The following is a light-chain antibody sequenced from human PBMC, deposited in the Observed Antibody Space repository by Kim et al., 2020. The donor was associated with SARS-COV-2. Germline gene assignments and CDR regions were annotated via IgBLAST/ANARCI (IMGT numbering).Light chain of an antibody. V-gene: IGLV1-47*01. J-gene: IGLJ3*02. CDR1: SSKIGSNS. Sequence: GRRVTISCSGSSSKIGSNSVYWYQQRPGTAPKLLIYRNNQRPSGVPDRFSGSKSGTSASLAISGLRSEDEADYYCAAWDDSLSGRVFGGGTQLTVL. CDR2: RNN. CDR3: AAWDDSLSGRV.